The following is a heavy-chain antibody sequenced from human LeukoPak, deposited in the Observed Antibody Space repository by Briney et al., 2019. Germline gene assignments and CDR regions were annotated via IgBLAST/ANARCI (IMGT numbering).Heavy chain of an antibody. Sequence: GGSLTLSCAASGFTFSSYWMSWVRQAPGRGLGGVANIKQDGSEKYYVDSVKGRFSISIDNAKNSLYLQMNSLRAEDTAVYYCARENLGSSTSAFDAFDXWGQGTMVTVS. V-gene: IGHV3-7*01. D-gene: IGHD2-2*01. CDR2: IKQDGSEK. CDR1: GFTFSSYW. CDR3: ARENLGSSTSAFDAFDX. J-gene: IGHJ3*01.